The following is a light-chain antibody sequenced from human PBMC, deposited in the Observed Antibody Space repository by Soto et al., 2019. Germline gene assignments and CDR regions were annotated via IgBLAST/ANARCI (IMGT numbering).Light chain of an antibody. CDR3: AVWDDSLSGPV. CDR1: SSNIGNNY. V-gene: IGLV1-47*01. CDR2: RNN. Sequence: QSVLTQPPSASGTPGQRVTISCSGSSSNIGNNYVYWYQQFPGTAPKLLIYRNNQRPSGVPDRFSGSKSGTSASLAISGLRSEDEAEYYCAVWDDSLSGPVFGGGTKLTVL. J-gene: IGLJ3*02.